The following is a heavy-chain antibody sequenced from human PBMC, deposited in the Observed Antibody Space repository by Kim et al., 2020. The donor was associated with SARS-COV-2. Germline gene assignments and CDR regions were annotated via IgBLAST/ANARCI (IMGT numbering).Heavy chain of an antibody. D-gene: IGHD3-22*01. CDR3: ARDRAYDSSGYLGFDY. CDR1: GFTFSSYG. Sequence: GGSLRLSCAASGFTFSSYGMHWVRQAPGKGLEWVAVISYDGSNKYYADSVKGRFTISRDNSKNTLYLQMNSLRAEDTAVYYCARDRAYDSSGYLGFDYWGQGTLVTVSS. V-gene: IGHV3-33*05. CDR2: ISYDGSNK. J-gene: IGHJ4*02.